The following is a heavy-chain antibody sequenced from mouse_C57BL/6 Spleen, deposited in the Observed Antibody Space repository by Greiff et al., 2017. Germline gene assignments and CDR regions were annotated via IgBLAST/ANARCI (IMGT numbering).Heavy chain of an antibody. CDR3: ARGYDYYAMDY. J-gene: IGHJ4*01. CDR2: IDPSDSYT. Sequence: QVQLQQPGAELVMPGASVKLSCKASGYTFTSYWMHWVKQRPGQGLEWIGEIDPSDSYTNYNQKFKGKSTLTEDKSSSTAYMQLSSLTSEDAAVYYCARGYDYYAMDYWGQGTSVTVSS. V-gene: IGHV1-69*01. CDR1: GYTFTSYW. D-gene: IGHD2-2*01.